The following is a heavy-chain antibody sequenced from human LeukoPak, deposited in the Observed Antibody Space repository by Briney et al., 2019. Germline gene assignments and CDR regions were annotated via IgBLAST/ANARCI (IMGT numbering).Heavy chain of an antibody. CDR3: ARIAVAGRYFDY. J-gene: IGHJ4*02. D-gene: IGHD6-19*01. CDR2: IYYNVTT. V-gene: IGHV4-59*01. CDR1: GGSISSYY. Sequence: PSETLSLTCTVSGGSISSYYWSWIRQPPGKGLEWIGYIYYNVTTNYNPSLKSRVTISVDTSKNQFSLKLSSVTAADTAVYYCARIAVAGRYFDYWGQGTLVTVSS.